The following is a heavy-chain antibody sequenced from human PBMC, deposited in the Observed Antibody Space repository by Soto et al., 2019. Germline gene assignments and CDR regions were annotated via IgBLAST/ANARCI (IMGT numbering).Heavy chain of an antibody. CDR1: GYSFSSHY. D-gene: IGHD5-12*01. CDR2: IVPIFGTT. V-gene: IGHV1-69*06. CDR3: ATAYRGYEAEALDV. Sequence: QVQLVQSGAEVKKPGASVRVSCKASGYSFSSHYMHWVKQAPGQGLEWVGAIVPIFGTTNYAQKFQDRVAISADKSTTTAYMELSSLRSEDTAVYYCATAYRGYEAEALDVWGQGTKVTVSS. J-gene: IGHJ3*01.